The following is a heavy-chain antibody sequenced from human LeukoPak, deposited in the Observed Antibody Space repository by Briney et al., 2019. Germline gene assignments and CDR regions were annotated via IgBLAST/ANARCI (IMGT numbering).Heavy chain of an antibody. CDR1: GFIFSDYY. CDR3: ARLLTYDNGGADAFDI. Sequence: GGSLRLSCAGSGFIFSDYYMSWIRQAPGKGLEWVSIIYSGGSAYYADSVKGRFTISRDNSKSTLYLQMNSLRAEDTAVYYCARLLTYDNGGADAFDIWGQGTMVTVSS. D-gene: IGHD3-22*01. V-gene: IGHV3-53*01. J-gene: IGHJ3*02. CDR2: IYSGGSA.